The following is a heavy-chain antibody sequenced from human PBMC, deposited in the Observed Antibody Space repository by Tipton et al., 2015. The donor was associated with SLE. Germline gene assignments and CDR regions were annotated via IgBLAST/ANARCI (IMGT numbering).Heavy chain of an antibody. CDR2: MSTTGST. CDR1: GGSISTVTHF. D-gene: IGHD2-15*01. CDR3: ARGTDIATDYFDS. V-gene: IGHV4-61*09. J-gene: IGHJ4*02. Sequence: TLSLTCTVSGGSISTVTHFWSWIRQPAGKGLEGIGHMSTTGSTKYNPSLESRVSVSIDTSKNQFSLKVISVSAAATAVYYCARGTDIATDYFDSWGQGTLVTVAS.